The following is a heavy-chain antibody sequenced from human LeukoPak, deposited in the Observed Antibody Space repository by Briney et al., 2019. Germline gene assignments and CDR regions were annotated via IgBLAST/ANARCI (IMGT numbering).Heavy chain of an antibody. V-gene: IGHV1-8*01. Sequence: ASVKVSCKASGYTFTSYDINWVRQATGQGLEWMGWMNPNSGNTGYAQKFQGRVTMTRDTSTSTVYMELSSLRSEDTAVYYCARDPRPSSGSYYFDYWGQGTLVTVSS. CDR1: GYTFTSYD. CDR2: MNPNSGNT. J-gene: IGHJ4*02. D-gene: IGHD3-3*01. CDR3: ARDPRPSSGSYYFDY.